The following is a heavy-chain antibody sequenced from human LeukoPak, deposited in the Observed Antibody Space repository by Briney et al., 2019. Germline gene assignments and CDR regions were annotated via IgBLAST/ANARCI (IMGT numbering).Heavy chain of an antibody. CDR2: ISTSDSRT. J-gene: IGHJ4*02. Sequence: GGSLRLSCAASGSTFSSYGMSWVRQAPGKGLEWVSAISTSDSRTFYADSVKGRFTISRDNSKNTLSLQMNSLRAEDTAVYYCAKAPPFTATARHFDNWGQGTLVTVSS. V-gene: IGHV3-23*01. CDR3: AKAPPFTATARHFDN. CDR1: GSTFSSYG. D-gene: IGHD4-17*01.